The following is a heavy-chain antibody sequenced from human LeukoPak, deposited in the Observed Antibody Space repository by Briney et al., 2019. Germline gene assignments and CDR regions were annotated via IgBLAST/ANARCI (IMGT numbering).Heavy chain of an antibody. J-gene: IGHJ4*02. CDR1: GGSFSGYY. CDR3: ARGRLRSGYSIGCDY. CDR2: INHSGST. D-gene: IGHD3-3*01. Sequence: SETLSLTCAVYGGSFSGYYWSWIRQPPGKGLEWIGEINHSGSTNYNPSLKSRVTISVDTSKNQFSLKLSSVTAADTAVYYCARGRLRSGYSIGCDYWGQGTLVTVSS. V-gene: IGHV4-34*01.